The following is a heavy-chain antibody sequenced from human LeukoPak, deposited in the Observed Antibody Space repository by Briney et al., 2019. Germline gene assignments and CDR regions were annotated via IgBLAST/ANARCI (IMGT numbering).Heavy chain of an antibody. J-gene: IGHJ4*02. CDR3: AKEIDDILTGYYDY. CDR2: IRYDGSNK. V-gene: IGHV3-30*02. D-gene: IGHD3-9*01. Sequence: GGSLRLSCAASGFTFSSYGMHWVRQAPGKGLEWVAFIRYDGSNKYYADSVKGRFTISRDNSKNTLYLQMNSLRAEGTAVYYCAKEIDDILTGYYDYWGQGTLVTVSS. CDR1: GFTFSSYG.